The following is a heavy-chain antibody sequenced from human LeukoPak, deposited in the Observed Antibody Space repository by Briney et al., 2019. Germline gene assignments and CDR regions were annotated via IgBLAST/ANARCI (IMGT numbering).Heavy chain of an antibody. Sequence: ASVKVSCKASGYTTAYFLHWVRQAPGQGLDWMGWIRPDNGGTNYAQKFQGRVTLTWDTSINAVYMELKGLRSDDTAIYYCTRDISGANFDYWAREPWSPSPQ. CDR1: GYTTAYF. CDR2: IRPDNGGT. V-gene: IGHV1-2*02. D-gene: IGHD1-26*01. J-gene: IGHJ4*02. CDR3: TRDISGANFDY.